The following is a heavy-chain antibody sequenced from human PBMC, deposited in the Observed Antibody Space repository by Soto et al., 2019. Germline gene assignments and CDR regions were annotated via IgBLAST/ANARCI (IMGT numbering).Heavy chain of an antibody. CDR2: ISYSGGT. Sequence: QVQLQESGPGLVKPSETLSLTCTVSGDSVSSSAYYWMWIRQPPGKGLEWLGYISYSGGTNHNPSLKSRVSISGDTSKNQFSLKLSSVIAADTAVYDCARAYYYGSGRGRSMDVWGQGITVTVSS. CDR1: GDSVSSSAYY. J-gene: IGHJ6*02. D-gene: IGHD3-10*01. V-gene: IGHV4-61*08. CDR3: ARAYYYGSGRGRSMDV.